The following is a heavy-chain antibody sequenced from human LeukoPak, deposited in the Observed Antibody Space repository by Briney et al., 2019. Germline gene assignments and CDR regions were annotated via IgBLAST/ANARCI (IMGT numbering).Heavy chain of an antibody. J-gene: IGHJ3*02. Sequence: GGSLRLSCAASGFTFTDYWMHWVRQAPGKGLVWVSRVDNDGTKTIYADSVQGRFTISRDNAKNSLYLQINSLRAEDTAIYYCARGRLDHAFDIWGQGTMVTVSS. CDR1: GFTFTDYW. CDR3: ARGRLDHAFDI. V-gene: IGHV3-74*01. D-gene: IGHD5-12*01. CDR2: VDNDGTKT.